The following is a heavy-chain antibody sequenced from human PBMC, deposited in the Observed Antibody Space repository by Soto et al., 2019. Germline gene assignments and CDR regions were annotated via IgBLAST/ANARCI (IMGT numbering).Heavy chain of an antibody. CDR3: ARDSGYSYGPLDY. J-gene: IGHJ4*02. D-gene: IGHD5-18*01. CDR2: ISSSSSTI. Sequence: PGGSLRLSCAASGFTFSSWGMHWVRQAPGKGLEWVSYISSSSSTIYYADSVKGRFTISRDNAKNSLHLQMNSLRAEDTAVYYCARDSGYSYGPLDYWGQGTLVTVSS. V-gene: IGHV3-48*01. CDR1: GFTFSSWG.